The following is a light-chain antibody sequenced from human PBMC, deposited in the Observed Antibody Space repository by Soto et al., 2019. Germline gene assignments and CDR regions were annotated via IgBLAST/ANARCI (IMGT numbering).Light chain of an antibody. CDR1: TGAVTSGHY. Sequence: QAVVTQEPSLTVSPGGTVTLTCGSSTGAVTSGHYPYWFQQKPGQAPRTLIYDTSNKHSWTPARFSGSLRGGKAALTLSCAQPEDEAEYYCLLSYSGARGVFGGGTKHTVL. V-gene: IGLV7-46*01. CDR3: LLSYSGARGV. J-gene: IGLJ2*01. CDR2: DTS.